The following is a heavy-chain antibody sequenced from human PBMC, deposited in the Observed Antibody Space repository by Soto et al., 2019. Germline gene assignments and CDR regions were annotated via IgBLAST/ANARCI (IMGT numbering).Heavy chain of an antibody. CDR3: ASGRSYDNPYGMDV. CDR2: IIPIFGTA. CDR1: GGTFSSYA. D-gene: IGHD3-9*01. V-gene: IGHV1-69*13. J-gene: IGHJ6*02. Sequence: GASVKVSCKASGGTFSSYAISWVRQARGQGLEWMGGIIPIFGTANYAQKFQGRVTITADESTSTAYMELSSLRSEDTAVYYCASGRSYDNPYGMDVWGQGTTVTVSS.